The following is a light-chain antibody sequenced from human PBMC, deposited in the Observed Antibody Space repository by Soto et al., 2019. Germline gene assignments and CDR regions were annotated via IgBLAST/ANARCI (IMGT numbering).Light chain of an antibody. CDR2: GAS. CDR3: HAFAGSPPWT. CDR1: QSVSNSY. Sequence: KHSAGTLSLSPRERATLSCRASQSVSNSYLAWYQQKPGRAPRLLIYGASSRATDIPDRFSGSGSGTDFTLTISRLEPVDFGVYYSHAFAGSPPWTFG. V-gene: IGKV3-20*01. J-gene: IGKJ1*01.